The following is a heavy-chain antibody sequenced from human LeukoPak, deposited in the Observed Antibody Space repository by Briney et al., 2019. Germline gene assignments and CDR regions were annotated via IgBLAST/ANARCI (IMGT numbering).Heavy chain of an antibody. CDR1: GFTFSSYW. CDR2: INTDGSST. CDR3: ARGGLLGFDP. J-gene: IGHJ5*02. Sequence: GGSLRLSCAASGFTFSSYWMHWVRQAPGKGLVWVSRINTDGSSTYYARSVKGRFTIYRDNAGNTLYLQMNSLRVDDTAVYYCARGGLLGFDPWGKGTLVSVFS. V-gene: IGHV3-74*01.